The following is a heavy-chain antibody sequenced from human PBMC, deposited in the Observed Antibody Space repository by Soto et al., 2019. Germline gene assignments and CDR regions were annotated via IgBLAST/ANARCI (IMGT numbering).Heavy chain of an antibody. CDR2: IYYSGTT. D-gene: IGHD5-18*01. CDR1: GGSISSYY. V-gene: IGHV4-59*08. CDR3: ARRYGYSFDY. Sequence: ASETLSLTCTVSGGSISSYYWSWIRQPPGKGLEWIGYIYYSGTTNYNPSLKSRVTISVDTSKNQLSLKLSSVTAADTAVYYCARRYGYSFDYWGQGTLVTVSS. J-gene: IGHJ4*02.